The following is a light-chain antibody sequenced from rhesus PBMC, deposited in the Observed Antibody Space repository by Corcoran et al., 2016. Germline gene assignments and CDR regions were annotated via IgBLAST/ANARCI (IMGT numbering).Light chain of an antibody. CDR2: KAS. CDR3: PQYSSSLFT. Sequence: DIQMTQSPSSLSASVGDTVTITCRASQSISSWLAWYQQKTGKAPMILFYKASTLQSGVPSRFSGIGSGTDFTLTISSLQSEDFATYYCPQYSSSLFTFGPGTKLDIK. CDR1: QSISSW. J-gene: IGKJ3*01. V-gene: IGKV1-22*01.